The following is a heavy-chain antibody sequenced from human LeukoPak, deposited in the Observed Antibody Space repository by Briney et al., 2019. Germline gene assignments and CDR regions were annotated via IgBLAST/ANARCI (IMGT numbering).Heavy chain of an antibody. J-gene: IGHJ6*03. D-gene: IGHD1-26*01. CDR2: ISSSGSTI. V-gene: IGHV3-11*01. Sequence: GGSLRLSCAASGFTFIDYYMSWIRQAPGKGVEWVSYISSSGSTIYYADSVKGRFTISRDNAKNSLYLQMNSLRAEDTAVYYCARDGVGAHYYYYYYMDVWGKGTTVTVSS. CDR3: ARDGVGAHYYYYYYMDV. CDR1: GFTFIDYY.